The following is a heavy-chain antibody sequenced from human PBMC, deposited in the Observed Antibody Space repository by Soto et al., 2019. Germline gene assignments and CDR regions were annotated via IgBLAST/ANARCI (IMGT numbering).Heavy chain of an antibody. CDR3: TTDTYYDFWSDAFDI. V-gene: IGHV3-15*07. CDR2: IKSKTDGGTT. CDR1: GFTFSNAW. J-gene: IGHJ3*02. D-gene: IGHD3-3*01. Sequence: GGSLRLSCAASGFTFSNAWMNWVRQAPGKGLEWVGRIKSKTDGGTTDYAAPVKGRFTISREDSKNTLFLQMNSLKTEDTAVYYCTTDTYYDFWSDAFDIWGQGTMVTVSS.